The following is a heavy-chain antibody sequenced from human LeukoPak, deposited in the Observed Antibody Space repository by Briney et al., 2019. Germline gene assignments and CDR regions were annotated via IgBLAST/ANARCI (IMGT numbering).Heavy chain of an antibody. CDR2: IGSSGGTT. J-gene: IGHJ4*02. V-gene: IGHV3-23*01. Sequence: TGGSLRLSCAASGFTFSSYGMSWVRQAPGKGLEWVSSIGSSGGTTKYADSVKGRFTISRDNSKDTLYLQMNNLRAEDMALYYCAQLVGGTGSYSWGQGTLVTVSS. CDR1: GFTFSSYG. D-gene: IGHD3-10*01. CDR3: AQLVGGTGSYS.